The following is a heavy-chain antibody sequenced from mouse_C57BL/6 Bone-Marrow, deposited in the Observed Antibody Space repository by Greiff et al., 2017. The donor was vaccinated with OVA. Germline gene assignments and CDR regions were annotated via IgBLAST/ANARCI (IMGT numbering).Heavy chain of an antibody. D-gene: IGHD2-4*01. Sequence: LQESGAELVRPGASVKLSCKASGYTFTDYYINWVKQRPGQGLEWIARIYPGSGNTYYNEKFKGKATLTAEKSSSTAYMQLSSLTSEDSAVYFCARGPLYYDYERYWYFDVWGTGTTVTVSS. CDR3: ARGPLYYDYERYWYFDV. V-gene: IGHV1-76*01. J-gene: IGHJ1*03. CDR1: GYTFTDYY. CDR2: IYPGSGNT.